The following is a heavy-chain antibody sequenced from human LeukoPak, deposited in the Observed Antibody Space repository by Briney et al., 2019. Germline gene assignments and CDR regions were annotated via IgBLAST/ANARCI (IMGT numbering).Heavy chain of an antibody. CDR1: GLTLSSYR. Sequence: QPGGSLRLSCAVSGLTLSSYRMHWVRQAPGKGLVWVSAIETDGKSATYAGSVKGRFTISRDNAKNTLYLQMNSLRAEDTAVYYCAKVRGGVVVVSAPLGYWGQGTLVTVSS. CDR3: AKVRGGVVVVSAPLGY. CDR2: IETDGKSA. V-gene: IGHV3-74*01. D-gene: IGHD2-15*01. J-gene: IGHJ4*02.